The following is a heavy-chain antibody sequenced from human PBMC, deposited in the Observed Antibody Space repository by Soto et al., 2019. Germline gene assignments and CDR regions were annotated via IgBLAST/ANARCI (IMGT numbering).Heavy chain of an antibody. CDR3: AKDTQWLVRGNFDF. J-gene: IGHJ4*02. D-gene: IGHD6-19*01. Sequence: EVQLLESGGGLVQPGGSLRLSCAVSGFTFHNYAMTLVPQAPGTGLEWVSSISGSRGRTDNADSVKGRFAISRDNSKNTVFLNMNSLRAADTVVYYCAKDTQWLVRGNFDFGGQGTLVTVSS. V-gene: IGHV3-23*01. CDR2: ISGSRGRT. CDR1: GFTFHNYA.